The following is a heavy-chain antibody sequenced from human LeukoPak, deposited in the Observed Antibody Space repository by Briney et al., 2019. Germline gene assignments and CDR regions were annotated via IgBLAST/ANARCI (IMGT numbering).Heavy chain of an antibody. D-gene: IGHD3-10*01. Sequence: GGSLRLSCAASGFTFDDYGMSWVRQAPGKGLEWVSGINWNGGSTGYADSVKGRFTISRDNSKNTLYLQMNGLRAEDTAVYYCAYGSGSYYNVVGYNWFDPWGQGTLVTVSS. V-gene: IGHV3-20*04. CDR1: GFTFDDYG. CDR3: AYGSGSYYNVVGYNWFDP. CDR2: INWNGGST. J-gene: IGHJ5*02.